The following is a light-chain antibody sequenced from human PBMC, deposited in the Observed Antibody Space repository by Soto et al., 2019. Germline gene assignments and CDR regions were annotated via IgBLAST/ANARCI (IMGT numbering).Light chain of an antibody. CDR2: GAS. Sequence: EMVLAQSPGTLSLSPGERATLSCRASQSVHSNFLAWYQHKPGQAPRLLIYGASSRATGIPDRFSGSGSGTDFTLTISRLEPEDFAVYYCQQYGSSPPIPFGQGTRLEIK. CDR3: QQYGSSPPIP. J-gene: IGKJ5*01. V-gene: IGKV3-20*01. CDR1: QSVHSNF.